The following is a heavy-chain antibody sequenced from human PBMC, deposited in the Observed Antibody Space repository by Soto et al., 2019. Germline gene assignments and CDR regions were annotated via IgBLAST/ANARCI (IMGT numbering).Heavy chain of an antibody. V-gene: IGHV4-34*01. Sequence: SETLSLTCAVYGGSFSGYYWSWIRQPPGKGLEWIGEINHSGSTNYNPSLKSRVTISVDTSKNQFSLKLSSVTAADTAVYYCARGKVSDGFGYYYYYGMDVWGQGTTVTVSS. CDR2: INHSGST. J-gene: IGHJ6*02. D-gene: IGHD5-18*01. CDR1: GGSFSGYY. CDR3: ARGKVSDGFGYYYYYGMDV.